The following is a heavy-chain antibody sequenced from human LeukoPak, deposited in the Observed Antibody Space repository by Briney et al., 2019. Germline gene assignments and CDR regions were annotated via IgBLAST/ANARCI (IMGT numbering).Heavy chain of an antibody. CDR3: ARGPDSSGSYFDY. CDR1: GFTFSNYG. V-gene: IGHV3-30*03. D-gene: IGHD3-22*01. Sequence: GRSLILSCAASGFTFSNYGMHWVRQAPGKGLEWVVIISYDGSNTYYADSVKGRFTISRDNSKNTLYLQMNSLRAEDTAVYYCARGPDSSGSYFDYWGQGTLVTVSS. J-gene: IGHJ4*02. CDR2: ISYDGSNT.